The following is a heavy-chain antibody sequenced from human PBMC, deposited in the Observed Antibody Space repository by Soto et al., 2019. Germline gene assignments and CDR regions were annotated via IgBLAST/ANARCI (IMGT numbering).Heavy chain of an antibody. CDR1: GFTFSSYS. CDR2: ISSSSSYI. Sequence: GGSLRLSCAASGFTFSSYSMNWVRQAPGKGLEWVSSISSSSSYIYYADSVKGRFTISRDNAKNSPYLQMNSLRAEDTAVYYCARAKTYYDFWSGPGGAFDIWGQGTMVTVSS. CDR3: ARAKTYYDFWSGPGGAFDI. J-gene: IGHJ3*02. V-gene: IGHV3-21*01. D-gene: IGHD3-3*01.